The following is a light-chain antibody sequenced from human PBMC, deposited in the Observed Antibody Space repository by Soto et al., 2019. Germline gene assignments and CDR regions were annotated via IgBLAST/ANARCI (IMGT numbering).Light chain of an antibody. CDR3: QQYDNYPLT. V-gene: IGKV1-5*01. CDR1: QTISSW. CDR2: DAS. Sequence: DIQMTQSPSTLSGSVGDRVTITFRASQTISSWLAWYQQKPGKAPKFLIYDASILESGVPSRFSGSGSGTEFTLTISNLQPDDFATYYCQQYDNYPLTFGGGTKVDI. J-gene: IGKJ4*01.